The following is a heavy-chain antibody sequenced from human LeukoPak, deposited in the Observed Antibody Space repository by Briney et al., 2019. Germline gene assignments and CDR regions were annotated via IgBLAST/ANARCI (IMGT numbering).Heavy chain of an antibody. CDR2: ITGSGGST. CDR1: GFTFSSYA. V-gene: IGHV3-23*01. D-gene: IGHD1-1*01. CDR3: ASTTGPRGRYYFDY. J-gene: IGHJ4*02. Sequence: GGSLRLSCAASGFTFSSYAMSWVSQAPGKGLEWVSTITGSGGSTYYADSVKGRLTISRDNSKNSLYLQMNSLRAEDTAVYYCASTTGPRGRYYFDYWGQGTLVTVSS.